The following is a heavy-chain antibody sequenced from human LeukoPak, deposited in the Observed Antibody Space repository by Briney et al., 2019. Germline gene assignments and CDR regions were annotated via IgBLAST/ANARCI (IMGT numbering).Heavy chain of an antibody. CDR2: ISGSGGST. CDR1: GFTFNTYA. CDR3: AKFGDSSSYYYTAKFDF. D-gene: IGHD3-22*01. Sequence: GGSLRLSCAASGFTFNTYAMSWVRQAPGKGLEWVSDISGSGGSTYYADSAKGRFTISRDNSKNTLYLQMNSLRAEDTAVYYCAKFGDSSSYYYTAKFDFWGQGTLVSVSS. J-gene: IGHJ4*02. V-gene: IGHV3-23*01.